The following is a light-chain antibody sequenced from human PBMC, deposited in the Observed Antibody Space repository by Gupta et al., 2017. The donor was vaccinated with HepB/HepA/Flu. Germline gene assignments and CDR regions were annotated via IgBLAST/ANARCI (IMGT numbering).Light chain of an antibody. CDR3: AAWDASLNGVI. CDR1: SSNIGSNT. V-gene: IGLV1-44*01. J-gene: IGLJ2*01. CDR2: GNN. Sequence: QSVLTQPPSASGTPGQRVTISSSGSSSNIGSNTVNWYQQRPGTAPKLLVYGNNRRPSGVPDRFSGSKAGTSATLAINGLQAEDGADYYCAAWDASLNGVIFGGGTKLTVL.